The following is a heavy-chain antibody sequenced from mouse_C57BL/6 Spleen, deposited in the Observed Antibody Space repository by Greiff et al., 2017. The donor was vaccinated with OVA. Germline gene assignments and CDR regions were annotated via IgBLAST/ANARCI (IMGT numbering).Heavy chain of an antibody. J-gene: IGHJ4*01. CDR2: ISYSGST. CDR3: AREGNYGYYAMDY. Sequence: VQLKESGPGMVKPSQSLSLTCTVTGYSITSGYDWHWIRHFPGNKLEWMGYISYSGSTNYNPSLKSRISITHDTSKNHFFLKLNSVTTEDTATYYCAREGNYGYYAMDYWGQGTSVTVSS. CDR1: GYSITSGYD. V-gene: IGHV3-1*01. D-gene: IGHD2-1*01.